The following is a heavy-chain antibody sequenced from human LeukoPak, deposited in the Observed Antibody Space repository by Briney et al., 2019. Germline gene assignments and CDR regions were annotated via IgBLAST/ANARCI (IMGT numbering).Heavy chain of an antibody. CDR2: ISAYNGNT. Sequence: GASVTVSCKASGYTFTSYGISWVRQAPGQGLEWMGWISAYNGNTNYAQKLQGRVTMTTDTSTSTAYMELRSLRSDDTAVYYCARYCSSTSCWASTGYWGQGTLVTVSS. V-gene: IGHV1-18*01. D-gene: IGHD2-2*01. CDR3: ARYCSSTSCWASTGY. CDR1: GYTFTSYG. J-gene: IGHJ4*02.